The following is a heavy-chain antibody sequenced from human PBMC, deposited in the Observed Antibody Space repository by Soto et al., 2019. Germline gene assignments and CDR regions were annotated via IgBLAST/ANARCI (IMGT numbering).Heavy chain of an antibody. CDR2: INPNSGGT. J-gene: IGHJ4*02. D-gene: IGHD6-19*01. V-gene: IGHV1-2*02. CDR3: ATQKGTVAGTFDY. Sequence: VASVKVSCKASGYTFTGYYMHWVRQAPGQGLEWMGWINPNSGGTNYAQKFQGRVTMTRDTSISTAYMELSRLRSDDTAVYYCATQKGTVAGTFDYWGQGTLVTVSS. CDR1: GYTFTGYY.